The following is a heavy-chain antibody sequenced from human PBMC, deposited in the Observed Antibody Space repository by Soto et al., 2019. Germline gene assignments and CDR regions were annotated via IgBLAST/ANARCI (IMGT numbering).Heavy chain of an antibody. CDR2: ISAYNGHT. D-gene: IGHD3-9*01. CDR3: SSVDLARRYFDRFHY. V-gene: IGHV1-18*01. J-gene: IGHJ4*02. Sequence: QVQLVQSGAEVKKPGASVKVSCKASGYTFTSYRISWVRQAPGQGLEWRGWISAYNGHTNYAQKLQGRVTMTTDTSTSTASMALRSLRSDDTAVYYCSSVDLARRYFDRFHYCGQRTLVTVSS. CDR1: GYTFTSYR.